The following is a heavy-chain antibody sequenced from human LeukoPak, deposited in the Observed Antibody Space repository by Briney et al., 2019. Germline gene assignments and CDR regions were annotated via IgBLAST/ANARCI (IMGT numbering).Heavy chain of an antibody. CDR2: INPNSGDT. D-gene: IGHD2-2*01. CDR3: TRDYCSSTSCLFDY. CDR1: GGTFSSYA. Sequence: ASVKVSCKASGGTFSSYAISWVRQAPGQGLEWMGRINPNSGDTNYAQKFQGRVTMTRDTSISTAYMELSRLRSDDTAVYYCTRDYCSSTSCLFDYWGQGTLVTVSS. V-gene: IGHV1-2*06. J-gene: IGHJ4*02.